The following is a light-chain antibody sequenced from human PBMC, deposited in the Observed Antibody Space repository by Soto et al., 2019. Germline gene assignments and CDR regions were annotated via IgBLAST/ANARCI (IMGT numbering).Light chain of an antibody. Sequence: DIQMTQSPSSLSASVGDRVTITCRASQDIRNDLGWYQQKPGKAPKRLIYAASSLQSGVPSRFSSSGSETDFTLTISSLQPEDFATYSCQQSYSTTWTFGQGTKVDIK. CDR2: AAS. J-gene: IGKJ1*01. CDR3: QQSYSTTWT. CDR1: QDIRND. V-gene: IGKV1-39*01.